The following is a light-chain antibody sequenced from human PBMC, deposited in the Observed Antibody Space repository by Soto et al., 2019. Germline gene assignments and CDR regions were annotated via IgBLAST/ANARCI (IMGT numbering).Light chain of an antibody. CDR3: ALFMGNGISG. Sequence: QTVVTQESSFSVSPGGTVTLPCGLISGSVSTANNPNWYQQTPGQAPRTLISSTSTRSSGVPDRFSGSILGNNAALTITGAQADDESDYYCALFMGNGISGFGTGTKLTV. J-gene: IGLJ1*01. CDR2: STS. CDR1: SGSVSTANN. V-gene: IGLV8-61*01.